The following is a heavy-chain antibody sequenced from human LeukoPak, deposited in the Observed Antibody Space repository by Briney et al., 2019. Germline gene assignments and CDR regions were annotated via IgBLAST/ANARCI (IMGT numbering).Heavy chain of an antibody. J-gene: IGHJ5*02. CDR2: IYYSGST. V-gene: IGHV4-31*03. CDR3: ARGSYGRGYCSGGSCYP. Sequence: SQTLSLTCTVSGGSISSGGYYWSWIRQHPGKGLEWMGYIYYSGSTYYNPSLKSRVTISVDTSKNQFSLKLSSVTAADTAVYYCARGSYGRGYCSGGSCYPWGQGTLVTVSS. D-gene: IGHD2-15*01. CDR1: GGSISSGGYY.